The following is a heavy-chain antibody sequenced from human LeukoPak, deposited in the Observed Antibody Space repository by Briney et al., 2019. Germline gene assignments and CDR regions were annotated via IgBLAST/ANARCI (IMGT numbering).Heavy chain of an antibody. V-gene: IGHV1-69*04. Sequence: ASVKVSCKASGGTFSSYAISWVRQAPGQGLEWMGRIIPILGIANYAQKFQGRVTMSRDTSTSTVYMELSSLRSEDTAVYYCARDGDPLRGGSFGYYFDYWGQGTLVTVSS. CDR3: ARDGDPLRGGSFGYYFDY. J-gene: IGHJ4*02. D-gene: IGHD3-10*01. CDR1: GGTFSSYA. CDR2: IIPILGIA.